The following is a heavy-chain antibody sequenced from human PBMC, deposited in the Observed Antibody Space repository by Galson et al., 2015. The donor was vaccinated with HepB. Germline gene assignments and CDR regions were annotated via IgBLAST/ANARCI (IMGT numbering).Heavy chain of an antibody. CDR2: INHSGST. Sequence: LSLTCAVYGGSFSGYYWSWIRQPPGKGLEWIGEINHSGSTNYNPSLKSRVTISVDTSKNQFSLKLSSVTAADTAVYYCAVRRPRGGSFPRPSPMRDAFDIWGQGTMVTVSS. D-gene: IGHD3-16*01. V-gene: IGHV4-34*01. CDR3: AVRRPRGGSFPRPSPMRDAFDI. J-gene: IGHJ3*02. CDR1: GGSFSGYY.